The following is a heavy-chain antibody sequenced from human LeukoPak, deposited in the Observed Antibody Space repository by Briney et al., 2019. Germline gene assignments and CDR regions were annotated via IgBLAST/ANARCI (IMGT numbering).Heavy chain of an antibody. CDR3: ARVGRPFDI. V-gene: IGHV3-48*02. CDR2: ISSSSSTL. J-gene: IGHJ3*02. Sequence: GGSLRLSCAASGFTFSSYSMSWVRQAPGKGLEWVAYISSSSSTLHYADPVKGRFTISRDNAKNSLYFQMNSLRDEDTAVYYCARVGRPFDIWGQGTMVTVSS. CDR1: GFTFSSYS.